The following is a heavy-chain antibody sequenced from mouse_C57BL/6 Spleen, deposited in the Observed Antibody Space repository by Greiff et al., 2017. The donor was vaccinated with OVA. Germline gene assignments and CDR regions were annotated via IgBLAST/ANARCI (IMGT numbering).Heavy chain of an antibody. CDR1: GFTFSDYY. D-gene: IGHD2-3*01. V-gene: IGHV5-16*01. CDR2: INSDGSST. Sequence: EVQLVESEGGLVQPGSSMKLSCTASGFTFSDYYMAWVRQVPEKGLEWVANINSDGSSTYYLASLKSRFTISRDNAKNNLYLQMSSLKSEDTATYDCAIGTEGYYSYYFDYWGQGTTLTVSS. CDR3: AIGTEGYYSYYFDY. J-gene: IGHJ2*01.